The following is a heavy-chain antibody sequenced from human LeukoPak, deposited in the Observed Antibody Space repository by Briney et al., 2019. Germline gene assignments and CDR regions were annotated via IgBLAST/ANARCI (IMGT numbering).Heavy chain of an antibody. V-gene: IGHV4-39*01. CDR2: IYYSGST. J-gene: IGHJ4*02. CDR3: ARASGSYD. CDR1: GFTFSSYG. Sequence: PGGSLRLSCAASGFTFSSYGMSWVRQPPGKGLEWIGSIYYSGSTYYNPSLKSRVTISVDTSKNQFSLKLSSVTAADTAVYYCARASGSYDWGQGTLVTVSS. D-gene: IGHD1-26*01.